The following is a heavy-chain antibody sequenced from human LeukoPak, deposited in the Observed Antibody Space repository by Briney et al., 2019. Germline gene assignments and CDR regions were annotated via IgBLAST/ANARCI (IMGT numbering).Heavy chain of an antibody. Sequence: GGSLRLSCAASGFIFSSYGMHWVRQTPGKGLEWVAFIRSDGSIKYYADSVKGRFTISRDNSKNTLYLQMNSLRAEDTAVYYCTKDRPEAYFDYWGQGTLVTVSS. D-gene: IGHD2-2*01. V-gene: IGHV3-30*02. J-gene: IGHJ4*02. CDR1: GFIFSSYG. CDR3: TKDRPEAYFDY. CDR2: IRSDGSIK.